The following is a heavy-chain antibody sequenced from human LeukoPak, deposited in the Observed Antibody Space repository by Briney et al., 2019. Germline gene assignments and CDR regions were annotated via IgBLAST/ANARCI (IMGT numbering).Heavy chain of an antibody. CDR1: GGSISNYY. J-gene: IGHJ6*03. CDR2: IYYSGST. V-gene: IGHV4-59*01. Sequence: SETLSLTCTVSGGSISNYYWSWIRQPPGKGLEWIGYIYYSGSTNYNPSLKSRVTISVDTSKNQFSLKLTSVTAADTAVYYCARTTEGGYTYGYFYYYYMDVWGKGTTVTTSS. CDR3: ARTTEGGYTYGYFYYYYMDV. D-gene: IGHD5-18*01.